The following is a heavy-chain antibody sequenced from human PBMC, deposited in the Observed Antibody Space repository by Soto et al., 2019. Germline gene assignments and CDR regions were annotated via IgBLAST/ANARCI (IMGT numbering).Heavy chain of an antibody. CDR1: GGSISSYY. D-gene: IGHD3-22*01. J-gene: IGHJ6*04. CDR2: IYYSGST. V-gene: IGHV4-59*01. CDR3: ERVKGGGGYSPYYYSVWAF. Sequence: PSETLSLTCTVSGGSISSYYWSWIRQPPGKGLEWIGYIYYSGSTNYNPSLKSRVTISVDTSKNQFSLKLSSVTAADTAVYYCERVKGGGGYSPYYYSVWAFWAKGPTDPAS.